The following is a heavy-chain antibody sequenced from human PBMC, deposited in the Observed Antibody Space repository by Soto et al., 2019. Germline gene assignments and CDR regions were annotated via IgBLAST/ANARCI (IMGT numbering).Heavy chain of an antibody. D-gene: IGHD2-15*01. J-gene: IGHJ4*02. CDR3: ATSNCSGGSCYSYYFDY. CDR1: GYTFTSYG. CDR2: ISAYNGNT. Sequence: QVQLVQSGAEVKKPGASVKVSCKTSGYTFTSYGIRWVRQAPGQGLEWMGWISAYNGNTNYAQKLQGRVTMTTDTSTSTAYMELRSLRSDDTAVYYCATSNCSGGSCYSYYFDYWGQGTLVTVSS. V-gene: IGHV1-18*01.